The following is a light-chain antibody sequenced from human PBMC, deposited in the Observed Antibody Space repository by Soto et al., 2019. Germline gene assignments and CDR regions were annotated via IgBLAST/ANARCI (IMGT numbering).Light chain of an antibody. CDR3: QHYTNWPPYT. Sequence: EIVMTQSPATLSVSPGESATLSCRASQSISSKLAWYQQRPGQSPRLLIYDASTRATGIPARFSGSGSETEFTLTISSLQSEDFAVYYCQHYTNWPPYTFGQGPSWRS. J-gene: IGKJ2*01. CDR2: DAS. V-gene: IGKV3-15*01. CDR1: QSISSK.